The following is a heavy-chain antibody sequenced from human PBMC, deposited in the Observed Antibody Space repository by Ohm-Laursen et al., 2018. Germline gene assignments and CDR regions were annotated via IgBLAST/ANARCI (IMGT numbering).Heavy chain of an antibody. CDR3: ASQRGSTVITYYFDY. CDR1: GITFSSYA. D-gene: IGHD4-23*01. V-gene: IGHV3-23*01. J-gene: IGHJ4*02. CDR2: ISGSGGST. Sequence: SLRLSCAASGITFSSYAMSWVRQAPGKGLEWVSAISGSGGSTYYADSVKGRFTISRDNSKNTLYLQMNSLRAEDTAVYYCASQRGSTVITYYFDYWGQGTLVTVSS.